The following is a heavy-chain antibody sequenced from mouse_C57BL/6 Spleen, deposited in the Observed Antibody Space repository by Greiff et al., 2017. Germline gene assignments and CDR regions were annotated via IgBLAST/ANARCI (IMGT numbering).Heavy chain of an antibody. CDR2: IHPSDSDT. V-gene: IGHV1-74*01. Sequence: VQLQQPGAELVKPGASVKVSCKASGYTFTSYWMHWVKQRPGQGLEWIGRIHPSDSDTNYNQQFKGKATLTVDKSSSTAYMQLSSLTSEDSAVYYCAIALYYYGSSPYYCDYWGQGTTLTVSS. D-gene: IGHD1-1*01. J-gene: IGHJ2*01. CDR3: AIALYYYGSSPYYCDY. CDR1: GYTFTSYW.